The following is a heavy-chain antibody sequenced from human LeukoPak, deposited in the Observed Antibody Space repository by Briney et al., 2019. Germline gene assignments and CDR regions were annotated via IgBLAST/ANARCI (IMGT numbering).Heavy chain of an antibody. V-gene: IGHV4-59*08. CDR3: ARLPGIAAV. CDR1: GGSTSRYY. CDR2: IYYSGST. J-gene: IGHJ1*01. Sequence: SETLSLTCSVSGGSTSRYYWSWIRQPPGKSVEWIGYIYYSGSTTYNPSLKSRVTISIDTSNNRFSLNLTSVTAADTAVYYCARLPGIAAVWGQGTLVIVSS. D-gene: IGHD6-13*01.